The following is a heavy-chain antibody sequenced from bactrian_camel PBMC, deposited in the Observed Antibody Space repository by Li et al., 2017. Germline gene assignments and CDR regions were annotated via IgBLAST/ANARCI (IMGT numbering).Heavy chain of an antibody. Sequence: DVQLVESGGGSAQVGGSLRLGCEASGFPSRNYCMVWFRQAPGKGRETVATIFTVSETTFYGDSVKGRFTISQDNLKNTLYLQMNTLKPEDTGKYYCAAQYGGSRYAICRPDTWGQGTQVTVS. D-gene: IGHD6*01. J-gene: IGHJ6*01. CDR2: IFTVSETT. CDR1: GFPSRNYC. V-gene: IGHV3S13*01. CDR3: AAQYGGSRYAICRPDT.